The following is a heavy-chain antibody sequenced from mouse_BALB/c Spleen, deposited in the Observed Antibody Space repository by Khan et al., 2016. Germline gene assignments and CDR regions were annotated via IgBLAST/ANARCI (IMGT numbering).Heavy chain of an antibody. V-gene: IGHV1-69*01. CDR1: GYTFTDYW. CDR3: ARSEYGNYLDY. D-gene: IGHD2-10*02. Sequence: QVQLKQSGAELVMPGASVKMSCKASGYTFTDYWMHWVKQRPGQGLEWIGAIDTSDSYTSYNQKFKGKATLTVDESSSTAYMQLSSLTSEDSAVYYCARSEYGNYLDYWGQGTTLTVSS. J-gene: IGHJ2*01. CDR2: IDTSDSYT.